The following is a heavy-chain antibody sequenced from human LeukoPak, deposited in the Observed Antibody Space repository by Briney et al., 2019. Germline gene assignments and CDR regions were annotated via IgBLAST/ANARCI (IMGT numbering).Heavy chain of an antibody. V-gene: IGHV1-2*04. CDR2: INPNSGGT. D-gene: IGHD3-22*01. CDR3: ARAPPTFPNYYDSSGYAFDI. CDR1: GYTFTGYY. J-gene: IGHJ3*02. Sequence: ASVKVSCKASGYTFTGYYMHWVRQAPGQGLEWMGWINPNSGGTNYAQKFQGWVTMTRDTSISTAYMELSRLRSDDTAVYYCARAPPTFPNYYDSSGYAFDIWGQGTMVTVSS.